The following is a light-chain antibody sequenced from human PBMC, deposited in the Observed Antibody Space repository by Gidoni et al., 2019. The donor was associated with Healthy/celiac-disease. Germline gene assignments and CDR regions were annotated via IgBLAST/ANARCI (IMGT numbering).Light chain of an antibody. J-gene: IGLJ3*02. CDR2: GNS. Sequence: QSVLTQPPSVSGVPGPGVTISCTGSSSNIGAGYDVHWYQQLPGTAPKLLIYGNSNRPSGVPDRFSGSKSGTSASLAITGLQAEDEADYYCQSYDSSLRGVFGGGTKLTVL. CDR3: QSYDSSLRGV. V-gene: IGLV1-40*01. CDR1: SSNIGAGYD.